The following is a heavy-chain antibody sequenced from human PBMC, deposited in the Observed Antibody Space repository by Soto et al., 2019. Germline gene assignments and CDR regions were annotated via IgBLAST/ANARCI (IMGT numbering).Heavy chain of an antibody. V-gene: IGHV4-4*07. D-gene: IGHD1-26*01. CDR1: GGSIRSYY. Sequence: SETLSLTCNVSGGSIRSYYWSWIRQPAGKALEWIGRIYTSGTTNYNPSLKSRVTMLVDTSKNQFSLKLSSVTAADTAVYYCAREGASGAGMDVWGQGTTVT. CDR3: AREGASGAGMDV. J-gene: IGHJ6*02. CDR2: IYTSGTT.